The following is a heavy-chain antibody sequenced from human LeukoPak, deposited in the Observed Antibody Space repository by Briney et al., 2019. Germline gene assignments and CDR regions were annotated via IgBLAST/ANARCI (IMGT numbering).Heavy chain of an antibody. J-gene: IGHJ4*02. V-gene: IGHV4-39*01. CDR3: ARQGARWYYGSGSPRDYFDY. CDR1: GDSITSTLYF. CDR2: INHSGST. Sequence: SETLSLTCTVSGDSITSTLYFWGWIRQPPGKGLEWIGEINHSGSTNYNPSLKSRVTISVDTSKNQFSLKLSSVTAADTAVYYCARQGARWYYGSGSPRDYFDYWGQGTLVTVSS. D-gene: IGHD3-10*01.